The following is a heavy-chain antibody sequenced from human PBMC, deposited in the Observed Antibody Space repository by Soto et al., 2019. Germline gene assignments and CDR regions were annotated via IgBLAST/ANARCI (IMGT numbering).Heavy chain of an antibody. V-gene: IGHV4-59*01. D-gene: IGHD3-10*01. J-gene: IGHJ5*02. Sequence: SETLSLTCTVSGGSISSYYWSWIRQPPGKGLEWIGYIYYSGSTNYNPSLKSRVTISVDTSKNQFSLKLSSVTAADTAVYYCAREGGSGSIPPGWFDPWGQGTLVTVSS. CDR3: AREGGSGSIPPGWFDP. CDR2: IYYSGST. CDR1: GGSISSYY.